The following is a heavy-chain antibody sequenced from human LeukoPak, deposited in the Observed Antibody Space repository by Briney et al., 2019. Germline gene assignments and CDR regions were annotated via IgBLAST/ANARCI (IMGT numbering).Heavy chain of an antibody. J-gene: IGHJ3*02. CDR1: GYTFTSYD. CDR3: ARVGGIVGAPHAFDI. V-gene: IGHV1-8*01. Sequence: ASVKVSCKASGYTFTSYDINWVRQATGQGLEWMGWMNPNSGNTGYAQKFQGRVTMTRDTSTSTVYMELSSLRSEDTAVYYCARVGGIVGAPHAFDIWGQGTMVTVSS. D-gene: IGHD1-26*01. CDR2: MNPNSGNT.